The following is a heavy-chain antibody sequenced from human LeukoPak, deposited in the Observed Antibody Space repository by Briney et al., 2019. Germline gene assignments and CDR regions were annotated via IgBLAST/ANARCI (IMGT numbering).Heavy chain of an antibody. CDR2: ISWNSGSI. V-gene: IGHV3-9*01. CDR1: GFTFDDYA. CDR3: ARDSSSAGNWFDP. D-gene: IGHD6-13*01. J-gene: IGHJ5*02. Sequence: GGSLRLSCAASGFTFDDYAMHWVRQAPGKGLEWVSGISWNSGSIGYADSVKGRFTISRDNAKNSLYLQMNSLRAEDTAVYYCARDSSSAGNWFDPWGQGTLVTVSS.